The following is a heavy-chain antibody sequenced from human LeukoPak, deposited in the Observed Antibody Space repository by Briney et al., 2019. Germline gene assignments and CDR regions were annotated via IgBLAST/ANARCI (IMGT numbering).Heavy chain of an antibody. CDR3: ARDHGDDAFDI. D-gene: IGHD3-3*01. CDR1: GSTFTNYY. CDR2: INSNSGGT. Sequence: ASVKVSCKASGSTFTNYYIHWVRQAPAQGLEWMGWINSNSGGTNYAQKCQGRVTMTRDTSISTAYMELRSVRSDDTAVYYCARDHGDDAFDIWGPGTMVTVSP. J-gene: IGHJ3*02. V-gene: IGHV1-2*02.